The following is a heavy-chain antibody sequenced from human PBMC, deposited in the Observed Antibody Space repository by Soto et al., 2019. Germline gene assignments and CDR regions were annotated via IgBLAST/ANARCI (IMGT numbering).Heavy chain of an antibody. D-gene: IGHD6-13*01. CDR2: AYYRSQWYY. CDR1: GDSVSSNSAA. Sequence: SQTLSLTCAISGDSVSSNSAAWNWIRQSPSRGHEWLGRAYYRSQWYYDTAVSVRRRITVIPDTSKNQFSLKLSSVTAADTAVYYCARYGAAVVHYYYYYGMDVWGQGTTVTVSS. J-gene: IGHJ6*02. CDR3: ARYGAAVVHYYYYYGMDV. V-gene: IGHV6-1*01.